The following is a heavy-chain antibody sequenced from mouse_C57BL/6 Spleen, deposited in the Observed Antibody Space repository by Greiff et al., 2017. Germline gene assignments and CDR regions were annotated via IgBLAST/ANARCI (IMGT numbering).Heavy chain of an antibody. CDR3: ARRPTGTDYAMDY. Sequence: VQLQQSGAELARPGASVKLSCKASGYTFTSYGISWVKQRTGQGLEWIGEIYPRSGNTYYNEKFKGKATLTADKSSSTAYMELRSLTSEDSAVYFCARRPTGTDYAMDYWGQGTSVTVSS. CDR1: GYTFTSYG. J-gene: IGHJ4*01. CDR2: IYPRSGNT. V-gene: IGHV1-81*01. D-gene: IGHD4-1*02.